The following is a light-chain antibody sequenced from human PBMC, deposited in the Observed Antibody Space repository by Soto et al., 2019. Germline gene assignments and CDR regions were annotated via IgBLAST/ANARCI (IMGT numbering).Light chain of an antibody. CDR1: SSGVGGYNY. V-gene: IGLV2-8*01. Sequence: QSVLTQPPSASGSPGQSVTISCTGTSSGVGGYNYVSWYQQHPGKAPKLMIYEVSKRPSGVPDRFSGSKSGNTASLTVSGLQAEDEADYYCCSYAGSYTYVFGTGTKVTVL. J-gene: IGLJ1*01. CDR2: EVS. CDR3: CSYAGSYTYV.